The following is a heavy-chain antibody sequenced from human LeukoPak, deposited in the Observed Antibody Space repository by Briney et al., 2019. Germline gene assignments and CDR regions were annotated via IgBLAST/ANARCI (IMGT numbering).Heavy chain of an antibody. J-gene: IGHJ5*02. CDR1: GFTFDDYG. Sequence: GGSLRLSCAASGFTFDDYGMSWVRQAPGKGLEWVSGINWNGGSTGYADSVKGRFTISRDNAKNSLYLQMNSLRAEDTALYYCARDPLVGISGGYCSGGSCDHNWFDPWGQGTLVTVSS. D-gene: IGHD2-15*01. CDR3: ARDPLVGISGGYCSGGSCDHNWFDP. V-gene: IGHV3-20*04. CDR2: INWNGGST.